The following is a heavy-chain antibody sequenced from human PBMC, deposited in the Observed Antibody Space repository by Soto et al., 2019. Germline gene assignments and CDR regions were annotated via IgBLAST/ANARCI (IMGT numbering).Heavy chain of an antibody. CDR3: AKDLEVLSARFES. D-gene: IGHD2-15*01. Sequence: GGSLRLSCRASGFTFGNYAMAWVCQAPGKGLEWVSGISASGGRTYYADSAKGRFTISRDNSNNTLYLQMSSLRAEDTAVYYCAKDLEVLSARFESWGQGALVTVSS. J-gene: IGHJ4*02. V-gene: IGHV3-23*01. CDR1: GFTFGNYA. CDR2: ISASGGRT.